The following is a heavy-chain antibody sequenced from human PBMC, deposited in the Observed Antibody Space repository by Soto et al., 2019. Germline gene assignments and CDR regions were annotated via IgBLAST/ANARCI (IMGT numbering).Heavy chain of an antibody. J-gene: IGHJ5*02. CDR3: ASSGIVGREVNTWYDP. CDR1: AGSITTSY. Sequence: SETLSLTCTVSAGSITTSYWSWIRQPLGKALEWIGYISYRGSTNYNPSLKSRLTISIDTSKSQISLKQTSMPTADTALYYCASSGIVGREVNTWYDPWAQRTLVTVSS. CDR2: ISYRGST. V-gene: IGHV4-59*01. D-gene: IGHD3-22*01.